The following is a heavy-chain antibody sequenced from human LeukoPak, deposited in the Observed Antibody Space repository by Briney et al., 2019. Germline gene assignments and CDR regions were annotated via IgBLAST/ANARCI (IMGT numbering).Heavy chain of an antibody. CDR1: GFPLNNFA. V-gene: IGHV3-23*01. Sequence: GGPLTLSCAASGFPLNNFAMSWVRQPPGKGLEWVSTINPSGGTTYYADSVKGRFAISKNNSSNTLTLQMDSQRADDTALYYCVRRCSSSAWFYWYFDLWGRGTLVTVSS. J-gene: IGHJ2*01. CDR2: INPSGGTT. D-gene: IGHD6-13*01. CDR3: VRRCSSSAWFYWYFDL.